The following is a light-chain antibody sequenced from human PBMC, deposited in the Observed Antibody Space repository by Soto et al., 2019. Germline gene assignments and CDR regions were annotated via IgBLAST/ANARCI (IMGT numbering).Light chain of an antibody. V-gene: IGLV1-40*01. CDR1: SSNIGAGYD. Sequence: QAVVTQPPSVSGAPGQRVTISCTGSSSNIGAGYDVQWYQQLPGTVPKLLIYASNNRPSGVPDRFSGSKSDTSASLAITGLQAEDEADYYCQSFDSSLTVWVFGGGTKLT. J-gene: IGLJ3*02. CDR2: ASN. CDR3: QSFDSSLTVWV.